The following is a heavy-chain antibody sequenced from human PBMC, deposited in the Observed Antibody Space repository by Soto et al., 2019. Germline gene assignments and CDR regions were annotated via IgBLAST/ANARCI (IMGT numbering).Heavy chain of an antibody. D-gene: IGHD2-15*01. CDR2: IYSGGST. J-gene: IGHJ4*02. CDR1: GFTVSSNY. V-gene: IGHV3-66*01. Sequence: EVQLVESGGGLVQPGGSLRLSCAASGFTVSSNYMSWVRQAPGKGLEWVSIIYSGGSTYYADSVKGRFTISRDNSKNTLYLQMNSLRVEDTAVYYCARKAELEYWGQGTLVTISS. CDR3: ARKAELEY.